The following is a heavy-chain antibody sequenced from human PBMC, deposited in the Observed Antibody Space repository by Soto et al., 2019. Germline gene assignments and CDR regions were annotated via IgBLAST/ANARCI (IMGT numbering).Heavy chain of an antibody. D-gene: IGHD2-15*01. CDR2: IKQDGSEK. Sequence: GGSLRLSCAASGFIFTNYWMTWVRQAPGKGPEWVANIKQDGSEKDYMDSLKGRFTISRDNPKRSVYLQINSLRAEDTAVYFCARIGYASSSLDYWGQGTLVTVSS. J-gene: IGHJ4*02. CDR1: GFIFTNYW. V-gene: IGHV3-7*01. CDR3: ARIGYASSSLDY.